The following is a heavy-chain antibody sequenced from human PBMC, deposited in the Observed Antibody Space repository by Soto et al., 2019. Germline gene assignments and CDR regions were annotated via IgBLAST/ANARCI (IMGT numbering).Heavy chain of an antibody. CDR1: GYTFTSYG. CDR3: GVDKPMVTDYYYGMDV. Sequence: SVKVSCKASGYTFTSYGFTWVRQAPGHGLEWMGWISAYTGNTNYSQKLQGRVTMTTDTFTGTAYMELRSLTSDDTAVYYCGVDKPMVTDYYYGMDVWGQGTTVTVSS. V-gene: IGHV1-18*04. CDR2: ISAYTGNT. D-gene: IGHD5-18*01. J-gene: IGHJ6*02.